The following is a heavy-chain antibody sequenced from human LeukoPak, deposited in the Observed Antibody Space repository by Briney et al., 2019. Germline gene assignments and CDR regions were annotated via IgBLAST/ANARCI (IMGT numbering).Heavy chain of an antibody. Sequence: SETLSLTCTVSGGSISSYYWSWIRQPPGKGLEWIGYIYYSGSTNYNPSLKSRVTISVDTSKNQFSLQLSSVTAADTAVYYCARGGGSYLVNYWGQGTLVTVSS. J-gene: IGHJ4*02. CDR2: IYYSGST. CDR1: GGSISSYY. D-gene: IGHD1-26*01. V-gene: IGHV4-59*01. CDR3: ARGGGSYLVNY.